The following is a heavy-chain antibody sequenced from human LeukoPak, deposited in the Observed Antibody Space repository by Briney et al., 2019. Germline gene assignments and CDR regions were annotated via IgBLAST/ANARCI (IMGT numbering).Heavy chain of an antibody. D-gene: IGHD1-14*01. V-gene: IGHV3-53*01. CDR3: ARGVEPLAANTLAY. J-gene: IGHJ4*02. Sequence: GGSLRLSREASGFTVITNDMTWVRNAPGKGLEWVSVLYSDGNTKYADSVQGRFTISRDNSKNTLYLEMNSLSPDDTAVYYCARGVEPLAANTLAYWGQGTLVTVSS. CDR2: LYSDGNT. CDR1: GFTVITND.